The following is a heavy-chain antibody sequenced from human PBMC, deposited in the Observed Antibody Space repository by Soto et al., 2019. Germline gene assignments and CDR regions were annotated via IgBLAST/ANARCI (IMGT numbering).Heavy chain of an antibody. J-gene: IGHJ3*02. V-gene: IGHV3-11*06. CDR2: ISSSSSYT. D-gene: IGHD3-10*01. CDR1: GFTFSDYY. Sequence: PGGSLRLSCAASGFTFSDYYMSWIRQAPGKGLEWVSYISSSSSYTNYADSVKGRFTISRDNAKNSLYLQMNSLRAEDTAVYYCARPMVRGVIPDAFDIWGQGTMVTVSS. CDR3: ARPMVRGVIPDAFDI.